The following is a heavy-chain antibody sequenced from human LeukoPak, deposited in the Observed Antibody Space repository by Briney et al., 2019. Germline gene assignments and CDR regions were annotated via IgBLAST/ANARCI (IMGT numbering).Heavy chain of an antibody. Sequence: GASVKVSCKASGYTFSNYDMNWVRQAPGQGLEWMGWINTNTGNPTYAQGFTGRFVFSLDTSVSTAYLQISSLKAEDTAVYYCAREHRYSSSWYISRNWFDPWGQGTLVTVSS. CDR2: INTNTGNP. CDR3: AREHRYSSSWYISRNWFDP. V-gene: IGHV7-4-1*02. D-gene: IGHD6-13*01. CDR1: GYTFSNYD. J-gene: IGHJ5*02.